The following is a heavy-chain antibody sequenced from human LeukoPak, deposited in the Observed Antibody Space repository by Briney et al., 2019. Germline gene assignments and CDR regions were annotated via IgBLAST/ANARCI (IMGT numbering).Heavy chain of an antibody. Sequence: SETLSLTCTVSGGSISSSSYYWGWIRQPPGKGLEWIGSIYYSGSTYYNPSLKSRVTISVDTSKNQFSLKLSSVTAADTAVYYCARDGIGGADFDYWGQGTLVTVSS. CDR1: GGSISSSSYY. CDR2: IYYSGST. D-gene: IGHD3-16*01. CDR3: ARDGIGGADFDY. J-gene: IGHJ4*02. V-gene: IGHV4-39*07.